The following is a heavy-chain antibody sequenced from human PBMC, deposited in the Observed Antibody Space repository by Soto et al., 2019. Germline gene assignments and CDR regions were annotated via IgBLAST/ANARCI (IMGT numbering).Heavy chain of an antibody. Sequence: SETLSLTCTVSGGSVSSRNYYWSWIRQPPGKGLEWIGYLYYSGSTNYNPSLKSRVTTSADASKNQFSLKLSSVTAADTAVYYCARGWLPSPNLRFNPWGQGILVTVSS. CDR1: GGSVSSRNYY. CDR3: ARGWLPSPNLRFNP. V-gene: IGHV4-61*01. CDR2: LYYSGST. J-gene: IGHJ5*02. D-gene: IGHD3-22*01.